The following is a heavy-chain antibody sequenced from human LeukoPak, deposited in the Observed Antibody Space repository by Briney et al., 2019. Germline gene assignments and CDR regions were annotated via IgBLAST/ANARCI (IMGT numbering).Heavy chain of an antibody. CDR2: ISAYNGNT. V-gene: IGHV1-18*01. Sequence: ASVKVSCKASGYTFTSFGISWVRQAPGQGLEWMGWISAYNGNTNYAQKLQGRVTITRNTSISTAYMELSSLRSEDTAVYYCARVPWAGKDYFDYWGQGTLVTVSS. D-gene: IGHD6-19*01. CDR1: GYTFTSFG. CDR3: ARVPWAGKDYFDY. J-gene: IGHJ4*02.